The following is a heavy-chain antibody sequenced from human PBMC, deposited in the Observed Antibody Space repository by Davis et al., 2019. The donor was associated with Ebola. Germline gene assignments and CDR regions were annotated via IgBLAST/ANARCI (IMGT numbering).Heavy chain of an antibody. CDR2: ISYDGSNK. J-gene: IGHJ6*03. D-gene: IGHD3-3*02. V-gene: IGHV3-30*18. Sequence: PGGSLRLSCAASGFTFSSSVMSWARQAPGKGLEWVAVISYDGSNKYYADSVKGRFTISRDNSKNTLYLQMNSLRAEDTAVYYCAKGGISNYYYYMDVWGKGTTVTVSS. CDR3: AKGGISNYYYYMDV. CDR1: GFTFSSSV.